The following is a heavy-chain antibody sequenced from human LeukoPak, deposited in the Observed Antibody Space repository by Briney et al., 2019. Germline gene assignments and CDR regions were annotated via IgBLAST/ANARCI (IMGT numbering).Heavy chain of an antibody. CDR3: ARDIAVAGDFDY. CDR2: IRHDGTNQ. V-gene: IGHV3-30*02. J-gene: IGHJ4*02. CDR1: GVTFSSYG. D-gene: IGHD6-19*01. Sequence: GGSLRLSCVASGVTFSSYGMHWVRQAPGKGLEWVGYIRHDGTNQYNADSLKGRFTISRDNAKNSLYLQMNSLRAEDTAVYYRARDIAVAGDFDYWGQGTLVTVSS.